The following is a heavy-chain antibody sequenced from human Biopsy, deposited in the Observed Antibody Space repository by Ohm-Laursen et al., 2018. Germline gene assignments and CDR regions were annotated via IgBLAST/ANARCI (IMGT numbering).Heavy chain of an antibody. CDR1: GGSISSDY. Sequence: GTLSLTCTVSGGSISSDYWSWIRQTPGKGLEWIGYIYYSGSTNYNPSLKGRVTISVDTSKNQFSLRLNSVTAADTAVYYCARATNSTGWPYYYFYGMDVWGQGTTVTVSS. CDR3: ARATNSTGWPYYYFYGMDV. J-gene: IGHJ6*02. D-gene: IGHD2/OR15-2a*01. V-gene: IGHV4-59*01. CDR2: IYYSGST.